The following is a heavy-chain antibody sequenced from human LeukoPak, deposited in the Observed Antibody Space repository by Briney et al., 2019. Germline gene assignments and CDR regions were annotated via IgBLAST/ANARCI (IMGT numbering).Heavy chain of an antibody. V-gene: IGHV3-20*04. Sequence: GGSLRLSCAASGFTLDDYGMSWVRQAPGKGLEWVSVISRNGGSTGNADSVKGLFTISRDNAKNSLYLQMNSLRAEDTAIYYCARDPSTRYSSEAWFDSWGQGTRVTVSS. D-gene: IGHD6-25*01. CDR1: GFTLDDYG. CDR3: ARDPSTRYSSEAWFDS. J-gene: IGHJ5*01. CDR2: ISRNGGST.